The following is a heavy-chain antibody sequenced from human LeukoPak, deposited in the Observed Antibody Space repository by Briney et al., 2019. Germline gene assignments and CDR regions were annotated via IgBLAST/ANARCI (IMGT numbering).Heavy chain of an antibody. CDR1: GYTFTSYD. CDR2: MNPNSGNT. D-gene: IGHD3-10*01. J-gene: IGHJ6*03. Sequence: ASVKVSCKASGYTFTSYDINWVRQATEQGLEWMGWMNPNSGNTGYAQKFQGRVTMTADTSTSTAYMELRSLRSDDTAVYYCARVGVTIVRAIIHSYYYYMDVWGKGTTVTISS. V-gene: IGHV1-8*01. CDR3: ARVGVTIVRAIIHSYYYYMDV.